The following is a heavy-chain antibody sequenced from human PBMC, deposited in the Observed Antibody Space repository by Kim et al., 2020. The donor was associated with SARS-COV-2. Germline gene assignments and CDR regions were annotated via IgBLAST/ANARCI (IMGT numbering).Heavy chain of an antibody. V-gene: IGHV1-2*05. CDR2: INPNSGGT. J-gene: IGHJ6*02. D-gene: IGHD3-22*01. Sequence: ASVKVSCKASGYTFTGYYMHWVQQAPGQGLEWMGRINPNSGGTNYAQKFQGRVTMTRDTSISTAYMELSRLRSDDTVVYYCAREDSSGIYGMDVWGQGTTVTASS. CDR1: GYTFTGYY. CDR3: AREDSSGIYGMDV.